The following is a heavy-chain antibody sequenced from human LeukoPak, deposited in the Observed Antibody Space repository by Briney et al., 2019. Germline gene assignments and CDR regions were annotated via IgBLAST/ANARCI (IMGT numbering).Heavy chain of an antibody. J-gene: IGHJ1*01. D-gene: IGHD4-23*01. CDR1: GHTLTELS. CDR2: FDPEDGET. V-gene: IGHV1-24*01. CDR3: ATADYGGNRYFQH. Sequence: ASVKVSCKVSGHTLTELSMHWVRQAPGKGLEWMGGFDPEDGETIYAQKFQGRVTMTEDTSTDTAYMELSSLRSEDTAVYYCATADYGGNRYFQHWGQGTLVTVSS.